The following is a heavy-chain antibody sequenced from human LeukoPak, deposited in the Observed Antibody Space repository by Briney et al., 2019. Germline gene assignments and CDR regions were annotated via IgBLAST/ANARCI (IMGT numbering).Heavy chain of an antibody. Sequence: PSETLSLTCAVSGYSISSGYYWGWIRQPPGKGLEWIGSIYHSGSTYYNPSLKSRVTISVDTSKNQFSLKLISVTAADTAVYYCARHGEMAVITHLDYWGQGTLVTVSS. J-gene: IGHJ4*02. D-gene: IGHD5-24*01. V-gene: IGHV4-38-2*01. CDR2: IYHSGST. CDR1: GYSISSGYY. CDR3: ARHGEMAVITHLDY.